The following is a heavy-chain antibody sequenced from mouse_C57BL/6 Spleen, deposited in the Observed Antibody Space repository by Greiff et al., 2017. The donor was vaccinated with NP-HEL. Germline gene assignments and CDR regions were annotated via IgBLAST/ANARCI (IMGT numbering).Heavy chain of an antibody. CDR2: IYPGSGNT. CDR3: ARDYYGYAIDY. J-gene: IGHJ4*01. Sequence: QVHVKQSGAELVRPGASVKLSCKASGYTFTDYYINWVKQRPGQGLEWIARIYPGSGNTYYNEKFKGKATLTAEKSSSTAYMQLSSLTSEDSAVYFWARDYYGYAIDYWGQGTSVTVSS. CDR1: GYTFTDYY. D-gene: IGHD2-2*01. V-gene: IGHV1-76*01.